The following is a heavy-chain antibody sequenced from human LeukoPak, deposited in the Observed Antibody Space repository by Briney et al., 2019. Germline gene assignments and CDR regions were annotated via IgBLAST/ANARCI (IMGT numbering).Heavy chain of an antibody. J-gene: IGHJ4*02. CDR3: ARGNRRRYYYDSSGYYLCDY. Sequence: ASVKVSCKASGYTFTGYYMHWVRQAPGQGLEWMGWINPNSGGTNYAQKFQGRVTMARDTSISTAYMELSRLRSDDTAVYYCARGNRRRYYYDSSGYYLCDYRGQGTLVTVSS. V-gene: IGHV1-2*02. CDR2: INPNSGGT. D-gene: IGHD3-22*01. CDR1: GYTFTGYY.